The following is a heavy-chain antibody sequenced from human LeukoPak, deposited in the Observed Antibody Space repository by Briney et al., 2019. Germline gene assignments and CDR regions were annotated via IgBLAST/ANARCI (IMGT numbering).Heavy chain of an antibody. CDR1: GFTFSSYE. CDR2: ISSSGSTI. CDR3: AREAVYDYRPGSDY. Sequence: GGSLRLSCAASGFTFSSYEMNWVRQAPGKGLEWVSYISSSGSTIYYADSVKGRFTISRDNAKNSLYLQMNSLRAEDTAVYYCAREAVYDYRPGSDYWGQGTLVTVSS. V-gene: IGHV3-48*03. D-gene: IGHD4-11*01. J-gene: IGHJ4*02.